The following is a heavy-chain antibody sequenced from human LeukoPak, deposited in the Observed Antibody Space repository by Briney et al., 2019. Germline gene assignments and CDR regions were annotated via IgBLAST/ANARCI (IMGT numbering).Heavy chain of an antibody. D-gene: IGHD3-10*01. V-gene: IGHV4-34*01. J-gene: IGHJ5*02. CDR2: INHSGST. CDR1: GGSFSGYY. CDR3: ARHGTPRPKYYYGSGSYYPFDP. Sequence: SETLSLTCAVYGGSFSGYYWSWVRQPPGKGLEWIGEINHSGSTNYNPSLKSRVTISVDTSKNQFSLKLSSVTAADTAVYYCARHGTPRPKYYYGSGSYYPFDPWGQGTLVTVSS.